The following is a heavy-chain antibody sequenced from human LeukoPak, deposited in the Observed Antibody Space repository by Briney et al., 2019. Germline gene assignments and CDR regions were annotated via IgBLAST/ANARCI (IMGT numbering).Heavy chain of an antibody. D-gene: IGHD1-14*01. Sequence: ASVKVSCKASGYTFTGYYIHWVRQAPGQGLECVGWINPNTGGASYAQKFRGRVTMSRDTSITTVYMELTRLTSDDSAVYYCARGHPSAEPPDYWGQGSLVTVSS. CDR2: INPNTGGA. CDR3: ARGHPSAEPPDY. J-gene: IGHJ4*02. CDR1: GYTFTGYY. V-gene: IGHV1-2*02.